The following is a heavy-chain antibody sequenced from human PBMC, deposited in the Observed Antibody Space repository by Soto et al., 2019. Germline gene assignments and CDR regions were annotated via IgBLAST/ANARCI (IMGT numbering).Heavy chain of an antibody. CDR3: ARRGSGWYGYHFDY. CDR2: IYPGDSDT. CDR1: GYSSTSYW. D-gene: IGHD6-19*01. J-gene: IGHJ4*02. Sequence: AESLTTSCKVSGYSSTSYWIGWVLQMHGKGLEWMGIIYPGDSDTRYSPSFQGQVTISADKSISTAYLQWSSLKASDTAMYYCARRGSGWYGYHFDYWGQGTLVTVSS. V-gene: IGHV5-51*01.